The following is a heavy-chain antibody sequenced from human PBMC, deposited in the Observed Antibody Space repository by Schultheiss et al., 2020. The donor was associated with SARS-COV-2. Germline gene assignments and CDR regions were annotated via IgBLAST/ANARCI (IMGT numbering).Heavy chain of an antibody. CDR2: IYFTGIT. D-gene: IGHD3-10*01. Sequence: SETLSLTCSVSGSSITGFFRTWIRQPPGKGLDPIGNIYFTGITKYNPSLKSRVTISIDTSKNQFSLKLGSVTAADTAVYYCARAARVEQLFSVRGGHLDYWGRGTQVTVSS. J-gene: IGHJ4*02. CDR3: ARAARVEQLFSVRGGHLDY. CDR1: GSSITGFF. V-gene: IGHV4-59*01.